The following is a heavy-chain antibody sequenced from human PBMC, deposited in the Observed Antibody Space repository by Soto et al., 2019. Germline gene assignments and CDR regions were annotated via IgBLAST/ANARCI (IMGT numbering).Heavy chain of an antibody. Sequence: SETLSLTCTDSGGSISSYYWSLIRQPPGKGLEWIGYIFYSGSTNYNPSLKSRVIISVATSKNQVSLKLSSVTAADTAVYWWARDGNTAAAGMGLYYWGQGTLVTVSS. V-gene: IGHV4-59*01. J-gene: IGHJ4*02. CDR2: IFYSGST. D-gene: IGHD6-13*01. CDR1: GGSISSYY. CDR3: ARDGNTAAAGMGLYY.